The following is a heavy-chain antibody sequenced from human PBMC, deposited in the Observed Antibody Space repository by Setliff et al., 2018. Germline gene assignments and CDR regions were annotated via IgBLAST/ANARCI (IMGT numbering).Heavy chain of an antibody. Sequence: GGSLRLSCAASGFTFSSYWMSWVRQAPGKGLEWVSYISSSSSTIYYADSVKGRFTISRDNAKNSLYLQMNSLRTEDTAVYYCTRDLWIGDSGARRDYWGLGTLVTVSS. CDR2: ISSSSSTI. CDR3: TRDLWIGDSGARRDY. D-gene: IGHD3-10*01. V-gene: IGHV3-48*01. CDR1: GFTFSSYW. J-gene: IGHJ4*02.